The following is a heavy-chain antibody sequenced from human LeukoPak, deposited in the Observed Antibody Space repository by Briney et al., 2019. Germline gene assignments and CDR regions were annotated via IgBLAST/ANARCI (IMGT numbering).Heavy chain of an antibody. J-gene: IGHJ4*02. CDR3: ARGSGWFYFDY. V-gene: IGHV3-74*01. D-gene: IGHD6-19*01. CDR2: INSDGSST. Sequence: PGGSLRLSCAASGFTFSSCWMHWVRQAPGKGLVWVSRINSDGSSTSYADSVKGRFTISRDNAKNTLYLQMNSLRAEDTAVYYCARGSGWFYFDYWGQGTLVTVSS. CDR1: GFTFSSCW.